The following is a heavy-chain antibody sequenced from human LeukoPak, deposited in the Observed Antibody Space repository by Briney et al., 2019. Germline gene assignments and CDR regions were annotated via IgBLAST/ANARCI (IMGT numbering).Heavy chain of an antibody. J-gene: IGHJ4*02. Sequence: PGGSLRLSCAASGFTFNTYDMHWVRQAPGKGLEWVAVIWSDGTNKYYADSVKGRFTISRDISKNTLYLQMNSLRAEGTAVYYCAGGVVITSFDYWGQGTLVTVSS. D-gene: IGHD3-22*01. V-gene: IGHV3-33*01. CDR2: IWSDGTNK. CDR3: AGGVVITSFDY. CDR1: GFTFNTYD.